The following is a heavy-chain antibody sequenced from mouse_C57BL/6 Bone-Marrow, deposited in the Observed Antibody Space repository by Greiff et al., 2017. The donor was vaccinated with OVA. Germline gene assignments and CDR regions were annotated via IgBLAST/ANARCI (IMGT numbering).Heavy chain of an antibody. CDR1: GFTFSSYA. J-gene: IGHJ4*01. Sequence: VKLVESGEGLVKPGGSLKLSCAASGFTFSSYAMSWVRQTPEKRLEWVAYISSGGDYIYYADTVKGRFTISRDNARHTLYMQLSSLKSEDTDMYYCTRFRRRMKVDYWGQGTSVTVSS. CDR3: TRFRRRMKVDY. CDR2: ISSGGDYI. V-gene: IGHV5-9-1*02.